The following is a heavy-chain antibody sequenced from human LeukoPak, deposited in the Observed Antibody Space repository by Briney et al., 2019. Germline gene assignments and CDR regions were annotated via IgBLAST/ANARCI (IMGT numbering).Heavy chain of an antibody. V-gene: IGHV3-74*01. CDR1: GFTFSSYW. D-gene: IGHD3-22*01. CDR3: ARPYYYDSSRVDY. CDR2: INSDGSST. J-gene: IGHJ4*02. Sequence: GGSLRLSCAPSGFTFSSYWMHWVRQAPGKGLVWVSRINSDGSSTSYADSVKGRFTISRDNAKNTLYLQMNSLRAEDTAVYYCARPYYYDSSRVDYWGQGTLVIVSS.